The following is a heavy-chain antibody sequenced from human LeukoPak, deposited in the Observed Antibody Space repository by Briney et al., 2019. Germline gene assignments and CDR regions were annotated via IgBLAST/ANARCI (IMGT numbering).Heavy chain of an antibody. CDR1: GFTFSSYS. Sequence: GGSLRLSCAASGFTFSSYSMNWVRQAPGKGLEWVSYISSSSNTINYADSVKGRFTISRDNAKNSLSLQMNSLRAEDTAVYYCASLVVVPVATGGSFDPWGQGTLVTVSS. V-gene: IGHV3-48*04. CDR2: ISSSSNTI. D-gene: IGHD2-2*01. J-gene: IGHJ5*02. CDR3: ASLVVVPVATGGSFDP.